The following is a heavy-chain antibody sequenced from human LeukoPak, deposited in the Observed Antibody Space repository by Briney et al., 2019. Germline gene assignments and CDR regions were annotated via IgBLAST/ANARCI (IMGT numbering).Heavy chain of an antibody. Sequence: KPSETLSLXCAVYGGSFSGYYWSWIRQPPGKGLEWIGEINHSGSTNYNPSLKSRVTISVDTSKNQFSLKLSSVTAADTAVYYCARGRRYGNYYYYMDVWGKGTTVTVSS. V-gene: IGHV4-34*01. D-gene: IGHD1-1*01. CDR1: GGSFSGYY. J-gene: IGHJ6*03. CDR3: ARGRRYGNYYYYMDV. CDR2: INHSGST.